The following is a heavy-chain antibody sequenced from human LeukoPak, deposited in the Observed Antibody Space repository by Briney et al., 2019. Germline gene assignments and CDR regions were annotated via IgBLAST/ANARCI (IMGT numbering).Heavy chain of an antibody. Sequence: GGSLRLSCAASGFTFSSYAMSWVRQAPGKGLEWVSAISGSGGSTYYADSVKGRFTISRDNSKNTLYLQMNSLRAEDTAVYYCAKDGYYYDSSGYYYPVYWGQGTLVTVSS. CDR2: ISGSGGST. D-gene: IGHD3-22*01. CDR3: AKDGYYYDSSGYYYPVY. V-gene: IGHV3-23*01. CDR1: GFTFSSYA. J-gene: IGHJ4*02.